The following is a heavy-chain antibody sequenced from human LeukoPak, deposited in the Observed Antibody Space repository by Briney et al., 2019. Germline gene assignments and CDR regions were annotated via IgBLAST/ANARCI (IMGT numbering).Heavy chain of an antibody. CDR2: IYLGDSDT. J-gene: IGHJ4*02. D-gene: IGHD6-25*01. CDR3: ARHNGFSSSGYFDC. Sequence: HGESLNFPGQASEHAFPTFLSAWAPRMPGKGLEWMGIIYLGDSDTKYSPSLQGQVTISADKSTSTAYLHWSSLRASDTATYYCARHNGFSSSGYFDCWGQGTPVTASS. V-gene: IGHV5-51*01. CDR1: EHAFPTFL.